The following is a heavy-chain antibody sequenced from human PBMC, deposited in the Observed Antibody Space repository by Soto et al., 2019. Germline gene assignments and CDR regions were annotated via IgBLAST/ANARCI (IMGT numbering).Heavy chain of an antibody. CDR3: ATNIIRYDILTGPPYF. CDR1: GYTLSELS. D-gene: IGHD3-9*01. CDR2: FDPEDGET. J-gene: IGHJ4*02. Sequence: ASVKVSCKVSGYTLSELSMHWVRQAPGKGLEWMGGFDPEDGETIYAQKFLGRVTMTEDTSTDTAYMELSSLRSEDTAVYYCATNIIRYDILTGPPYFWGQGTLVTVSA. V-gene: IGHV1-24*01.